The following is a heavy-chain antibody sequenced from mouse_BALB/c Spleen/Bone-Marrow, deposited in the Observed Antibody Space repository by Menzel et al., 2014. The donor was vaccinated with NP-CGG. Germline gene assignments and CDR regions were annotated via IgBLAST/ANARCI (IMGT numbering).Heavy chain of an antibody. CDR3: ASYDYGYYFDY. CDR1: GFNIKDTY. Sequence: VQLQQPGAELVKPGASVKLSCTTSGFNIKDTYMHWVKLRPEQGLEWIGRIVPANGNTKYAPKFQGKATITADTSSNTAYLQLSSLTSEDPAVYFCASYDYGYYFDYWGQGTTLTISS. CDR2: IVPANGNT. J-gene: IGHJ2*01. V-gene: IGHV14-3*02. D-gene: IGHD2-4*01.